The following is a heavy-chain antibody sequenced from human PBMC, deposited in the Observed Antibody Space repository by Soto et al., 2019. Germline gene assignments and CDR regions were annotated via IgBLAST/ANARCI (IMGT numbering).Heavy chain of an antibody. CDR1: GYTFTSYG. J-gene: IGHJ4*02. D-gene: IGHD3-3*01. V-gene: IGHV1-18*01. CDR2: ISAYNGNT. CDR3: ARESYYDFWSGYSDGYYFDY. Sequence: GASVKVSCKASGYTFTSYGISWVRQAPGQGLVWMGWISAYNGNTNYAQKLQGRVTMTTDTSTSTAYMELRSLRSDDTAVYYCARESYYDFWSGYSDGYYFDYWGQGTLVTVSS.